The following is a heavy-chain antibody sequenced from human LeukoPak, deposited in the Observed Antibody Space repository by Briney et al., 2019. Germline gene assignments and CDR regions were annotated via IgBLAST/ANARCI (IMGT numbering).Heavy chain of an antibody. CDR1: GGSISSGSYY. Sequence: KTSETLSLTCTVSGGSISSGSYYWSWIRQPPGRGLEWTGYIYQTGNTYYKPSLKSRVTLSVDRSKNQFSLKLNSVTAADTAVYYCARGQWFYYYYMDVWGKGTTVTVSS. CDR3: ARGQWFYYYYMDV. CDR2: IYQTGNT. V-gene: IGHV4-30-2*01. J-gene: IGHJ6*03. D-gene: IGHD2-8*01.